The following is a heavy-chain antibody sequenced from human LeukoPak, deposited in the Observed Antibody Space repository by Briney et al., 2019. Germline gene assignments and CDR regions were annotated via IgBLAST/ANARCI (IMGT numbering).Heavy chain of an antibody. J-gene: IGHJ5*02. Sequence: ASVKVSCKASGYTFTNYDINWVRQATGQGLEWMGWMNPKSGNTGYAQKFQGRVTITRNTSISTAYMELSNLRSEDTAVYYCARAKQVPAAKYNWFDPWGQGTLVTVSS. CDR1: GYTFTNYD. CDR3: ARAKQVPAAKYNWFDP. CDR2: MNPKSGNT. V-gene: IGHV1-8*03. D-gene: IGHD2-2*01.